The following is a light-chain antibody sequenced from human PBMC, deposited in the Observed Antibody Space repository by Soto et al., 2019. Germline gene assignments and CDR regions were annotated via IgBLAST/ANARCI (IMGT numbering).Light chain of an antibody. CDR1: SSDIGAYDY. V-gene: IGLV2-8*01. J-gene: IGLJ1*01. Sequence: QSALTQPASVSGSPGQSITISCTGSSSDIGAYDYVSWYQQHPGKAPKLMIYEINKRPSGVPDRFSGSKSGNTASLTVSGLQAEDEADYYCSSAGSNNFPYVFGTGTKVTVL. CDR2: EIN. CDR3: SSAGSNNFPYV.